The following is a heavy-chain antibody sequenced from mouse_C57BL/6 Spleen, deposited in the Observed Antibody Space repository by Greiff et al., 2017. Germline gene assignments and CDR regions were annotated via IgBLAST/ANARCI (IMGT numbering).Heavy chain of an antibody. Sequence: EVKLMESGGGLVQPGGSLSLSCAASGFTFTDYYMSWVRQPPGKALEWLGFIRNKANGYTTEYSASVKGRFTISRDNSQSILYLQMNALRAEDSATYYCARYTYYYGSSYGYAMDYWGQGTSVTVSS. CDR1: GFTFTDYY. V-gene: IGHV7-3*01. CDR3: ARYTYYYGSSYGYAMDY. J-gene: IGHJ4*01. D-gene: IGHD1-1*01. CDR2: IRNKANGYTT.